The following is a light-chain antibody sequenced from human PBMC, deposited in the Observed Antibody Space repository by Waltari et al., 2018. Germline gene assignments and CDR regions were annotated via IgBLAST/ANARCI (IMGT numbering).Light chain of an antibody. CDR1: RSNIGHNY. Sequence: QSVLTQPPSASGTPGQRVPLPCSGSRSNIGHNYVYWYQQSPGTAPNHPIHRNNQRPSGVPDRFSGSKSGTSASLAISGLRSEDEADYYCAAWDDSLSGRVFGGGTKVTVL. CDR2: RNN. CDR3: AAWDDSLSGRV. J-gene: IGLJ3*02. V-gene: IGLV1-47*01.